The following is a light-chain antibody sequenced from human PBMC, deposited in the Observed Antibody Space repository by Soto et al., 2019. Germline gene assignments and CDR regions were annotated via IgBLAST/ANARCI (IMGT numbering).Light chain of an antibody. V-gene: IGKV3-15*01. CDR1: QSVRSN. CDR2: GAS. CDR3: QQYNNWPPWT. Sequence: EIVMAQSPATLSVSPGGRATVACRSSQSVRSNLAWYQQKPGQAPRLLIYGASTRASGIPARFSGSGSGTEFTLTISSLQSEDSAVYYCQQYNNWPPWTFGQGTKVDIK. J-gene: IGKJ1*01.